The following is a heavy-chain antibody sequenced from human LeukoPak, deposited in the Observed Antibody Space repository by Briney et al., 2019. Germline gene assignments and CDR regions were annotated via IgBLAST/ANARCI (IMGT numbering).Heavy chain of an antibody. J-gene: IGHJ4*02. Sequence: PGGSLRLSCSASGFTFSSYAMHWVRQAPGKGLEYVSDISSNGGSTYYAALVKGRFTISRDNSKSTLYLQMSSLRAEDTAVYYCVKGEALWFGELPKTPDFDYWGQGTLVTVSS. D-gene: IGHD3-10*01. V-gene: IGHV3-64D*06. CDR3: VKGEALWFGELPKTPDFDY. CDR2: ISSNGGST. CDR1: GFTFSSYA.